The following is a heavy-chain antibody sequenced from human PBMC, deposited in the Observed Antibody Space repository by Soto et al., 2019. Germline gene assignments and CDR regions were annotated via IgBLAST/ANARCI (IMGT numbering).Heavy chain of an antibody. CDR3: ARDQRIFGVVIRSYYYGMDV. J-gene: IGHJ6*02. V-gene: IGHV3-74*01. CDR2: INSDGSST. D-gene: IGHD3-3*01. CDR1: GFTFSSYW. Sequence: GGCLRLSCAASGFTFSSYWVHWVRQAPGKGLVWVSRINSDGSSTSYADSVKGRFTISRDNAKNTLYLQMNSLRAEDTAVYYCARDQRIFGVVIRSYYYGMDVWGQGTTVTVSS.